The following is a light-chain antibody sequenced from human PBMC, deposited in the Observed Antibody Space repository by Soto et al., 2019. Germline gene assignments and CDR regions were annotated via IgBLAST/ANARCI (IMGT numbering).Light chain of an antibody. V-gene: IGKV3-15*01. Sequence: EIVMTQSPATLSVSPGERATLSCRASQSVSSNLAWYQQKPGQAPRLLIYGASTRATGIPARFSGSRSGTEFTLTISSLQSEDFAVYYCQQYNNWPWTFGQGTKVENK. CDR3: QQYNNWPWT. J-gene: IGKJ1*01. CDR2: GAS. CDR1: QSVSSN.